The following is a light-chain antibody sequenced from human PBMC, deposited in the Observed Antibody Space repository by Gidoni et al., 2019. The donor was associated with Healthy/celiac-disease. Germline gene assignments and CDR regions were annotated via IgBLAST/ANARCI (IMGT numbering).Light chain of an antibody. CDR1: QSIISY. CDR3: QQSYSTLYT. V-gene: IGKV1-39*01. J-gene: IGKJ2*01. Sequence: DIQMTQSPSSLSASVGDRVTITCRASQSIISYLNWYQQKPGKAPSLQSGVPSRFSGSGSGTDFTLTISSLQPEDFATYYCQQSYSTLYTFGQGTKLEIK.